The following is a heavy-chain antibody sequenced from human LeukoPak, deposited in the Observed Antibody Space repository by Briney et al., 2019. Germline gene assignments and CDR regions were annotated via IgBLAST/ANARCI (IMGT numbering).Heavy chain of an antibody. J-gene: IGHJ5*02. V-gene: IGHV4-61*01. CDR1: GASVSSASY. D-gene: IGHD1-26*01. CDR3: ARSRAFNSGAFDP. CDR2: IYNGVNT. Sequence: SETLSLTCTVSGASVSSASYWSWIRTPPGKELEWFAHIYNGVNTNYNPSLKSRVTISVDTSKNQFSLRLNSVTAADTAVYYCARSRAFNSGAFDPWGQGSLVTVSS.